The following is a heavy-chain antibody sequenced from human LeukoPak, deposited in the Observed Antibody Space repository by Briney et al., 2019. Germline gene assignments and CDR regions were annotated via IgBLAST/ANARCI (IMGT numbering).Heavy chain of an antibody. J-gene: IGHJ6*02. D-gene: IGHD5-12*01. V-gene: IGHV3-30*18. Sequence: GRSLRLSCAASGFTFSSYGLHWVRQAPGKGLAWVAVISYDGSNKYYADSVKGRFTISRDNSKNTLYLQMNSLRAEDTAVYYCAKDQGHIVASIYYYYGMDVWGQGTTVTVSS. CDR3: AKDQGHIVASIYYYYGMDV. CDR1: GFTFSSYG. CDR2: ISYDGSNK.